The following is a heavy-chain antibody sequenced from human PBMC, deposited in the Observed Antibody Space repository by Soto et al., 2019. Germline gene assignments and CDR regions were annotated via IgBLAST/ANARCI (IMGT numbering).Heavy chain of an antibody. CDR3: VRQYTARSPFDY. CDR1: GYRFTSYW. J-gene: IGHJ4*02. CDR2: IFPSDSDT. D-gene: IGHD5-18*01. Sequence: ESLKISCRTSGYRFTSYWIAWVRQMPGKGLEWMGIIFPSDSDTRYSPSFQGQVTISADRSTSTVFLQWASLKASDTAVYYCVRQYTARSPFDYWGQGTLVTVSS. V-gene: IGHV5-51*01.